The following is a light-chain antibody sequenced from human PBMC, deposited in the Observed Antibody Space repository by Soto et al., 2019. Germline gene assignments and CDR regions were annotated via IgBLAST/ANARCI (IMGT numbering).Light chain of an antibody. CDR2: DDS. J-gene: IGLJ3*02. CDR3: QVWDSSSDASV. CDR1: NIGRKS. Sequence: SYELTQPPSVSVAPGQTARITCGGTNIGRKSVHWYQQKPGRAPVLVVYDDSDRPSGIPERFSGSNSGNTATLTISRVEAGDEADYYCQVWDSSSDASVFGGGTKLTVL. V-gene: IGLV3-21*02.